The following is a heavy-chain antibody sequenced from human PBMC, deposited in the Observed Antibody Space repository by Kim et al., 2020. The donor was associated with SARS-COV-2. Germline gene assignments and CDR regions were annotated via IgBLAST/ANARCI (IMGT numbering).Heavy chain of an antibody. V-gene: IGHV4-4*02. D-gene: IGHD6-19*01. CDR1: GDSVSSSHW. CDR2: IYQNGNT. CDR3: ARELQFSSGGMGF. Sequence: SETLSLTCGVSGDSVSSSHWWTWVRQSPGKGLEWIGEIYQNGNTNYSPSLKSRVIISLDKSKNNFSLKLRSVTAADTAVYYCARELQFSSGGMGFWGQGTLITVSS. J-gene: IGHJ4*02.